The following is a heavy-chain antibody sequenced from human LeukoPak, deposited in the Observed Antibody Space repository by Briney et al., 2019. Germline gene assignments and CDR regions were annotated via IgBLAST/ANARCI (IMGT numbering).Heavy chain of an antibody. CDR2: INHSGST. CDR1: GGSFSGYY. V-gene: IGHV4-34*01. D-gene: IGHD3-10*01. CDR3: ARHMVTYYYGSGSYYPYYFDY. Sequence: SETLSLTCAVYGGSFSGYYWSWIRQPPGKGLEWIGEINHSGSTNYNPSLKSRVTISVDTSKNQFSLKLSSVTAADTAVYYCARHMVTYYYGSGSYYPYYFDYWGQGTLVTVSS. J-gene: IGHJ4*02.